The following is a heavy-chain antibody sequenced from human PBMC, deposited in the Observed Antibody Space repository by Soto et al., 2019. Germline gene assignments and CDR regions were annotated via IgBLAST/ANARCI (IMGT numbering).Heavy chain of an antibody. CDR2: IYATGTT. J-gene: IGHJ5*02. CDR1: GASIRSYF. V-gene: IGHV4-4*07. CDR3: VRDGTKTLRDWFDP. D-gene: IGHD1-1*01. Sequence: NPSETLSLTCSVSGASIRSYFWSWVRQSAGKGLEWIGRIYATGTTDYNPSLKSRVMMSVDTSKKQFSLKLRSVTAADTAVYYCVRDGTKTLRDWFDPWGQGISVTVSS.